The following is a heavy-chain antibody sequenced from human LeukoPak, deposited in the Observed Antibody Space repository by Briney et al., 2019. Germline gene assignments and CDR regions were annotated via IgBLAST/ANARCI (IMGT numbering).Heavy chain of an antibody. J-gene: IGHJ4*02. CDR1: GYTFTGYY. CDR2: INPSGGST. V-gene: IGHV1-46*01. CDR3: ARSSSWKPFDY. D-gene: IGHD6-13*01. Sequence: ASVKVSCKASGYTFTGYYMHWVRQAPGQGLEWMGIINPSGGSTSYAQKFQGRVTMTRETSTSTVYMELSSLRSEDTAVYYCARSSSWKPFDYWGQGTLVTVSS.